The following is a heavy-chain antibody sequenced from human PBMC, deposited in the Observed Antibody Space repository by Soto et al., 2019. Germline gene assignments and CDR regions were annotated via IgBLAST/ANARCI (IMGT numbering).Heavy chain of an antibody. CDR2: ISYDGSNK. Sequence: GGSLRLSCAASGFTFSSYGMHWVRQAPGKGLEWVAVISYDGSNKYYADSVKGRFTISRDNSKNTLYLQMNSLRAEDTAVYYCAASYNWNHLSPLAIWGQGTMVTVSS. V-gene: IGHV3-30*03. J-gene: IGHJ3*02. D-gene: IGHD1-20*01. CDR1: GFTFSSYG. CDR3: AASYNWNHLSPLAI.